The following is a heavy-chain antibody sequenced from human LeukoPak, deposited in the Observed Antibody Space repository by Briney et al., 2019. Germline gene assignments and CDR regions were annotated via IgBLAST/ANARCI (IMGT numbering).Heavy chain of an antibody. CDR3: ARASYSYEVLTGSQRATWFDP. CDR1: GGSISSGDYF. CDR2: IHYTGRT. Sequence: SETLSLTCNVSGGSISSGDYFWNWIRQPPGKGLEWLGYIHYTGRTYYNPSLQSRVTVSVDTSKNQLSLRLSSVTAADTAIYYCARASYSYEVLTGSQRATWFDPWGQGTLVTVSS. D-gene: IGHD3-9*01. V-gene: IGHV4-30-4*01. J-gene: IGHJ5*02.